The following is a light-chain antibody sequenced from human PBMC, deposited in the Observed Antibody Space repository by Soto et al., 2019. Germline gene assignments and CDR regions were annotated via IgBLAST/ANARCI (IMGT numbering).Light chain of an antibody. J-gene: IGKJ4*01. CDR3: QQYDNVLSLT. CDR1: QDISNY. CDR2: DAS. Sequence: DIQMTQSPSSLSASVGDRVTITCQASQDISNYLNWYQQKPGKAPKLLIYDASNLETGVPSRFSGGGSGTDFTFTISSLQPEDIATYYCQQYDNVLSLTFGGGTKVDIK. V-gene: IGKV1-33*01.